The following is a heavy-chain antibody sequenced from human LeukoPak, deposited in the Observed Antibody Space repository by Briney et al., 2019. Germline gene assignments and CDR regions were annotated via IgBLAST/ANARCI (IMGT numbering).Heavy chain of an antibody. CDR3: AKVILMVRGAKDMDV. D-gene: IGHD3-10*01. Sequence: GGSLRLSCAASGFTFSSHAMSWVRQAPGKGLEWVSAISGSGGSTYYADSVKGRLTVSRDNSKNTLYLQMNSLRVEDTAVYYCAKVILMVRGAKDMDVWGKGTTVTVSS. CDR1: GFTFSSHA. V-gene: IGHV3-23*01. CDR2: ISGSGGST. J-gene: IGHJ6*03.